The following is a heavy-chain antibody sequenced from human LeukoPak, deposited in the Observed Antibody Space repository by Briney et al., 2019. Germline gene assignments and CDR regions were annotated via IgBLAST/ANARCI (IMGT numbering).Heavy chain of an antibody. D-gene: IGHD3-22*01. V-gene: IGHV4-59*12. CDR2: IYYSGST. J-gene: IGHJ4*02. CDR1: GGSISTYY. Sequence: SETLSLTCTVSGGSISTYYWTWIRQPPGKGLEWIGYIYYSGSTNYNPSLKSRVTISVDTSKNQFSLKLSSVTAADTAVYYCARGRGYYYDSTPHWYWGQGTLVTVSS. CDR3: ARGRGYYYDSTPHWY.